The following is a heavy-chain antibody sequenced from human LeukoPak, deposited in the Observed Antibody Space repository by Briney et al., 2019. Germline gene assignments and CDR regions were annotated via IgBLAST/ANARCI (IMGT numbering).Heavy chain of an antibody. CDR1: GFTFSSYW. Sequence: RGSLRLSCAASGFTFSSYWMHWVRQAPGKGLEWVANIKQDGSEKYYVDSVKGRFTISRDNAKNSLYLQMNSLRAEDTAVYSCVRDGDTSGYTNWGQGTLVTVSS. V-gene: IGHV3-7*01. CDR3: VRDGDTSGYTN. CDR2: IKQDGSEK. D-gene: IGHD3-22*01. J-gene: IGHJ4*02.